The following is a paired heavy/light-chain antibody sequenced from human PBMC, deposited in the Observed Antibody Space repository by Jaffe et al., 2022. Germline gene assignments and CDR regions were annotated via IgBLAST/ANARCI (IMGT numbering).Heavy chain of an antibody. CDR2: INHSGST. CDR3: ARVGCYSSSYWSQYYYYYYMDV. CDR1: GGSFSGYY. Sequence: QVQLQQWGAGLLKPSETLSLTCAVYGGSFSGYYWSWIRQPPGKGLEWIGEINHSGSTNYNPSLKSRVTISVDTSKNQFSLKLSSVTAADTAVYYCARVGCYSSSYWSQYYYYYYMDVWGKGTTVTVSS. V-gene: IGHV4-34*01. J-gene: IGHJ6*03. D-gene: IGHD6-13*01.
Light chain of an antibody. Sequence: DIQMTQSPSSLSASVGDRVTITCRASQSISSYLNWYQQKPGKAPKLLIYAASSLQSGVPSRFSGSGSGTDFTLTISSLQPEDFATYYCQQSYSTPPALTFGGGTKVEIK. CDR3: QQSYSTPPALT. J-gene: IGKJ4*01. V-gene: IGKV1-39*01. CDR2: AAS. CDR1: QSISSY.